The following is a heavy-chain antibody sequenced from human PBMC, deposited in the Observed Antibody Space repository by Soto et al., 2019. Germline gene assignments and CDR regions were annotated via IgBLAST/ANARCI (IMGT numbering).Heavy chain of an antibody. D-gene: IGHD6-13*01. V-gene: IGHV3-30*18. J-gene: IGHJ4*02. CDR3: AKEGSSLPYFFDY. Sequence: QVQLVESGGGVVQPGRSLRLSCAASGFTFSRYGMPWVRQAPGKGLEWVAIKSYDGSIEYYADSVKGRFTVSRYNSKNTLYLQMNSLRAEDTAIYYCAKEGSSLPYFFDYWGQGTLVTVSS. CDR1: GFTFSRYG. CDR2: KSYDGSIE.